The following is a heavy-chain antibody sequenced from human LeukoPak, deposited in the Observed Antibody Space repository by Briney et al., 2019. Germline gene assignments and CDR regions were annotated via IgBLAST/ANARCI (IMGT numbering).Heavy chain of an antibody. Sequence: GASVKVSCKASGYTFTGYYLHWVRQAPGQGLEWMGWIDPNSGGTNYAQKFQGRVTMTRDTSISTAYMELSRLRSDDTAVYYCARVIAARNWFDPWGQGTLVTVSS. J-gene: IGHJ5*02. CDR3: ARVIAARNWFDP. D-gene: IGHD6-6*01. CDR1: GYTFTGYY. V-gene: IGHV1-2*02. CDR2: IDPNSGGT.